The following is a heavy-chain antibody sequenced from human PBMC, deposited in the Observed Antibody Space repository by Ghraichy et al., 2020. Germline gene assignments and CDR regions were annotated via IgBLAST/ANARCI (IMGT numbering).Heavy chain of an antibody. CDR1: GGSISSYY. Sequence: ETLSLTCTVSGGSISSYYWSWIRQPPGKGLEWIGYIYYSGSTNYNPSLKSRVTISVDTSKNQFSLKLSSVTAADTAVYYCARAVAGTYDYWGQGTLVTVSS. V-gene: IGHV4-59*01. J-gene: IGHJ4*02. CDR2: IYYSGST. CDR3: ARAVAGTYDY. D-gene: IGHD6-19*01.